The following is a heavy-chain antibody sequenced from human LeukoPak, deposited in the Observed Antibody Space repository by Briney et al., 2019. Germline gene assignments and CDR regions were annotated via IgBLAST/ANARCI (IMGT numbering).Heavy chain of an antibody. CDR1: GFTFSSYG. D-gene: IGHD5-24*01. J-gene: IGHJ4*02. V-gene: IGHV3-23*01. CDR3: AKSGYNRFDY. CDR2: ISGGDVST. Sequence: GGSLRLPCAASGFTFSSYGMSWVRQAPGKGLEWVSNISGGDVSTYYADSVKGRFTISRDNSKNTLYLQMNGLRADDTAVYYCAKSGYNRFDYWGQGTLVTVSS.